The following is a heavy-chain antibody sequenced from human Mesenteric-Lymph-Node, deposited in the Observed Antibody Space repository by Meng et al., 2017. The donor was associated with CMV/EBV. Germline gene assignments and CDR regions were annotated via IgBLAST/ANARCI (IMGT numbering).Heavy chain of an antibody. CDR2: ISAHNNNT. CDR3: ARDLVGAAMDGLDYFDY. Sequence: ASVKVSCKSSGYTFINYGVNWVRQAPGQGLEWMGWISAHNNNTNYAQNFQGRVTMTTDTSTSTAYMELRSLRSDDTAVYYCARDLVGAAMDGLDYFDYWGQGTLVTVSS. CDR1: GYTFINYG. J-gene: IGHJ4*02. V-gene: IGHV1-18*01. D-gene: IGHD2-2*01.